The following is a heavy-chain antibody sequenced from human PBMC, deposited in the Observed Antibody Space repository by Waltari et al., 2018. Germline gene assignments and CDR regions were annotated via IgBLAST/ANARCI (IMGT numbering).Heavy chain of an antibody. Sequence: EVQLVESGGGLVQPGGSLRLSCAASGFTVSSNYINWVRQAPGKGVGWVSGIYSGGSTYYADSVKGRFTISRDNSKNTVYLLMNSLRAEDTAVYYCARGFAAADPGGHYSYGLDVWGQGTTVTVSS. CDR3: ARGFAAADPGGHYSYGLDV. V-gene: IGHV3-66*01. D-gene: IGHD6-13*01. CDR1: GFTVSSNY. J-gene: IGHJ6*02. CDR2: IYSGGST.